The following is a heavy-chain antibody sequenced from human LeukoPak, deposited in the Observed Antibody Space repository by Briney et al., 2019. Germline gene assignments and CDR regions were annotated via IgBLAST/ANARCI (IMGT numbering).Heavy chain of an antibody. CDR1: GGSFSGYY. Sequence: SETLSLTCAVYGGSFSGYYWSWIRQPPGKGLEWIGSISHSGSTSYNPSLRSRLSISVDTSKNQFSLNLSSVTAADTAVYYCTRRILFWGQGTLVTVSS. CDR3: TRRILF. J-gene: IGHJ4*02. CDR2: ISHSGST. V-gene: IGHV4-34*09. D-gene: IGHD3-3*02.